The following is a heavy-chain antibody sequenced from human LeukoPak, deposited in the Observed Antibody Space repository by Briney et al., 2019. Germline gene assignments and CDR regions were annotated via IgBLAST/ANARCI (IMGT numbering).Heavy chain of an antibody. V-gene: IGHV3-30*01. D-gene: IGHD3-10*01. CDR3: ARAHYYYGSASYGADY. CDR2: ISYDGSNK. CDR1: GFTFSSYA. Sequence: GGSLRLSCAASGFTFSSYAVHWVRQAPGKGLEWVAVISYDGSNKYYADSVKGRFTISRDNSKNTLYLQMNSLRAEDTAVYYCARAHYYYGSASYGADYWGQGTLVTVCS. J-gene: IGHJ4*02.